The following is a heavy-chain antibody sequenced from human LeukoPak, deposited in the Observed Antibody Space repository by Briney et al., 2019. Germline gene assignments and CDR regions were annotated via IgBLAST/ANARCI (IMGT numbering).Heavy chain of an antibody. V-gene: IGHV1-46*01. CDR3: ARVRPSYYDSSAYPHAFDI. CDR2: IHPSGGST. Sequence: GASVKVSCKASGYIFTSYYMHWVRQAPGQGLEWMGIIHPSGGSTSYAQKFQGRVTMTRDTSTSTVYMELSSLRSEDTAVYYCARVRPSYYDSSAYPHAFDIWGQGTMVTVSS. CDR1: GYIFTSYY. J-gene: IGHJ3*02. D-gene: IGHD3-22*01.